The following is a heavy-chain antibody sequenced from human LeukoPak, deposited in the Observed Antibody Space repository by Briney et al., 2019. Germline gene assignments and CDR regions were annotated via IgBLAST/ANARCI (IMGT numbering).Heavy chain of an antibody. CDR3: APGYCSSTSCTHYFEY. D-gene: IGHD2-2*01. CDR2: ISSSSSTI. Sequence: GGSLRLSCAASGFTFSSYSMNWVRQAPGKGLEWVSYISSSSSTIYYADSVKGRFTISRDNAKNSLYLQMNSLRAEDTAVYYCAPGYCSSTSCTHYFEYWGQGTLVTVSS. J-gene: IGHJ4*02. V-gene: IGHV3-48*01. CDR1: GFTFSSYS.